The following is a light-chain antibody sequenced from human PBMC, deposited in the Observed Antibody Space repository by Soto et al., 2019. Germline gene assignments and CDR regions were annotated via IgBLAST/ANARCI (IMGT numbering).Light chain of an antibody. CDR2: AAS. J-gene: IGKJ1*01. CDR3: QQSYSSPPT. V-gene: IGKV1-39*01. CDR1: QSISNH. Sequence: DIQLTQSPSSLSASVEDRVIITCRASQSISNHLNWYQQKPGKAPKLLIFAASSLQSGVPSRFSGSRSGPDFTLAISSLQPEDFKTYYCQQSYSSPPTFGQGTKVDIK.